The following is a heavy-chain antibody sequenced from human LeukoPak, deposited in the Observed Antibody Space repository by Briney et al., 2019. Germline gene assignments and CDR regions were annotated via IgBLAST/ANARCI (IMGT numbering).Heavy chain of an antibody. Sequence: PGGSLRLSCAASGFTFSSYGMHWVRQAPGKGLEWVAIIWYDGSNKYYADSVKSRFTISRDNSKNTLYLQMNSLRAEDTAVYYCAKEWEAYCGGDCYPPLDYWGQGTLVTVSS. J-gene: IGHJ4*02. D-gene: IGHD2-21*02. CDR2: IWYDGSNK. V-gene: IGHV3-33*06. CDR3: AKEWEAYCGGDCYPPLDY. CDR1: GFTFSSYG.